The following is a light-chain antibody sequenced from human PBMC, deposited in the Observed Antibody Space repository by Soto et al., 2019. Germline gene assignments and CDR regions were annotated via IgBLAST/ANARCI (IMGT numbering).Light chain of an antibody. CDR1: QGISSY. V-gene: IGKV1-9*01. CDR3: QQVNVYPST. CDR2: DAS. Sequence: IQLTQSPSSLSACVGGRGRSTCRASQGISSYLGWYQQKPGKAPNLLIYDASTLHSGVPSRFSGGGSGTDFTLTISSLQPEDFATYYCQQVNVYPSTFGGGTKVDIK. J-gene: IGKJ4*01.